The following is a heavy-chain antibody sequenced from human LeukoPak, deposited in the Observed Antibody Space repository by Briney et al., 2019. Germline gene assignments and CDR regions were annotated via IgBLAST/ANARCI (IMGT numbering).Heavy chain of an antibody. D-gene: IGHD3-22*01. CDR3: VRDMGYYDKV. CDR1: GFTFSTSW. Sequence: GGSLRLSCATSGFTFSTSWMHWVRQAPGKGLVWVSRINTDGNTRDYADSVKGRFTISRDNAKNTLYLQMNSLRAEDAAVYYCVRDMGYYDKVWGQGTLVTVSS. V-gene: IGHV3-74*01. CDR2: INTDGNTR. J-gene: IGHJ4*02.